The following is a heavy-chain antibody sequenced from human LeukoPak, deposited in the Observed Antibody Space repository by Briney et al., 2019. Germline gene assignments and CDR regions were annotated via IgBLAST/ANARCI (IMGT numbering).Heavy chain of an antibody. Sequence: GGSLRLSCTASDFTFGDYSMTWFRQAPGKGLEWVGFIRSKASGGTTEYAASVKGRFIISRDDSKSIAYLQMNSLKTEDTAVYPCSRGMAARPVYYGMDLWGQGTTVTVSS. CDR3: SRGMAARPVYYGMDL. CDR2: IRSKASGGTT. V-gene: IGHV3-49*03. CDR1: DFTFGDYS. D-gene: IGHD6-6*01. J-gene: IGHJ6*02.